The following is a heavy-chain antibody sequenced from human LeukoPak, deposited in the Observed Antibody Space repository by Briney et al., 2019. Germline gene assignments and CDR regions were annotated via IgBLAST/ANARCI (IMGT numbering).Heavy chain of an antibody. CDR2: ISISTSTI. J-gene: IGHJ4*02. CDR1: GFTFSSYS. D-gene: IGHD4-11*01. CDR3: ARAQTN. Sequence: GGSLRLSCAASGFTFSSYSMNWVCQAPGEGREWVSYISISTSTIYYADSVKGRFTISRDNAKNSLYLQMNSLRAEDTAVYYCARAQTNWGQGTLVTVSS. V-gene: IGHV3-48*01.